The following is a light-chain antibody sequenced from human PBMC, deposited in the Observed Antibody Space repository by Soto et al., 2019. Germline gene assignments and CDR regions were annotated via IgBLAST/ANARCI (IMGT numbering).Light chain of an antibody. CDR2: DAS. Sequence: EFVSPQSPGTLSLSPGERATLSCRASQTVRNNYLAWYQQKPGQAPRLLIYDASSRATGIPDRFSGGGSGTDFTLTISRLEPEDFAVYYCQQFSSYPLTFGGGTKVEIK. J-gene: IGKJ4*01. CDR1: QTVRNNY. CDR3: QQFSSYPLT. V-gene: IGKV3-20*01.